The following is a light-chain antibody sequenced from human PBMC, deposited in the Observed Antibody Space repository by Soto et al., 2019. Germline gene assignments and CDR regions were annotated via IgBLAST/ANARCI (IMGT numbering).Light chain of an antibody. V-gene: IGKV3-20*01. J-gene: IGKJ5*01. CDR3: QQYGTSEII. Sequence: EIVLAQVPGNQALSPGERATPSCKVSQTLSNSFIAWYQQKPGQAPRLLIYDTSSRATGVPDRYSASGSGTDFTLTISRLEPEDFAVFFCQQYGTSEIIFGQGTRLEIK. CDR2: DTS. CDR1: QTLSNSF.